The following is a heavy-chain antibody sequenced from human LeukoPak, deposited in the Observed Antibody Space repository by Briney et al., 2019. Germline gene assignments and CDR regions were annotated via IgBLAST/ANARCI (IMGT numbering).Heavy chain of an antibody. D-gene: IGHD3-9*01. CDR3: ANELTGPYGNSATGH. V-gene: IGHV3-48*01. J-gene: IGHJ4*02. CDR2: ISSSSSTI. CDR1: GFTFSSYS. Sequence: GGSLRLSCAASGFTFSSYSMNWVRQAPGKGLEWVSYISSSSSTIYYADSVKGRFTISRDNAKNSLYLQMNSLRAEDTAVYYCANELTGPYGNSATGHWGQGTLVTVSS.